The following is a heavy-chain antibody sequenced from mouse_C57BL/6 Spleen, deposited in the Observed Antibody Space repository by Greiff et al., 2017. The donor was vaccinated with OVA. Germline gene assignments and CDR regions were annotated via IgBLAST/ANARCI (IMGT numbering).Heavy chain of an antibody. CDR1: GYTFTSYW. CDR3: ARERAGAD. D-gene: IGHD3-3*01. V-gene: IGHV1-50*01. J-gene: IGHJ3*01. CDR2: IDPSDSYT. Sequence: QVQLQQPGAELVKPGASVKLSCKASGYTFTSYWMQWVKQRPGQGLEWIGEIDPSDSYTNYNQKFKGKATLTVDTSSSTAYMQLSSLTSEDSAVYYCARERAGADWGQGTLVTVSA.